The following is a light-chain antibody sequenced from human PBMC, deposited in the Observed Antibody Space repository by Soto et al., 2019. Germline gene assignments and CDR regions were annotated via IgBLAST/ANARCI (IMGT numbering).Light chain of an antibody. CDR2: EVS. Sequence: QSVLTQRPSASGSAGQSVTISCTGTSTDVGGYNYVSWYQQHPGKAPKLMIYEVSKRPSGVPDRFSGSKSGNTASLTVSGLQAEDEADYYCSSYAGNNIHYVFGTGTKVTVL. CDR3: SSYAGNNIHYV. J-gene: IGLJ1*01. CDR1: STDVGGYNY. V-gene: IGLV2-8*01.